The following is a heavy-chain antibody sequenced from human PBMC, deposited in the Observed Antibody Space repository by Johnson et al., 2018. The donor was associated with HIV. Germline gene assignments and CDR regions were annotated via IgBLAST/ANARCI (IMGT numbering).Heavy chain of an antibody. V-gene: IGHV3-33*01. Sequence: QVQLVESGGGVVQPGRSLRLSCAASGFTFSSYGMHWVRQAPGKGLEWVAVIWYDGNNKYYADSVKGRFTISRDNSKNTLYLQMGSLRAEDMAVYYCARASGEWDAFDIWGQGTMVTVSS. CDR2: IWYDGNNK. J-gene: IGHJ3*02. D-gene: IGHD3-10*01. CDR3: ARASGEWDAFDI. CDR1: GFTFSSYG.